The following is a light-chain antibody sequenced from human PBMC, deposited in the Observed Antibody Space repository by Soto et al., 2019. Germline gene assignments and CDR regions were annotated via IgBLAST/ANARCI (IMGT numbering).Light chain of an antibody. CDR1: QSVSGSY. CDR3: QQSYSSPTT. V-gene: IGKV3-20*01. J-gene: IGKJ5*01. Sequence: EIVLTQSPGTLSLSPGERATLSCRASQSVSGSYLAWYQQKPGQAPRLLIYGASSRATGIPDRFSGSGSGTDFSLTITRLEPEDFAVYYCQQSYSSPTTFGQGTRLEI. CDR2: GAS.